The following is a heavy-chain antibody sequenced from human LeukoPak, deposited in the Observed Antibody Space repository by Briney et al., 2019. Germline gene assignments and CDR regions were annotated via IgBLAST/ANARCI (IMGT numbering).Heavy chain of an antibody. Sequence: SETLSLTCAVYGGSFSGYYWRWIRQPPGKGLEWIGEINHSGSTNYNPSLKSRVTISVDTSKNQFSLNLSSVTAADTAVYYCARGLLLWFGESHHFDYWGRGTLVTVSS. CDR3: ARGLLLWFGESHHFDY. J-gene: IGHJ4*02. CDR2: INHSGST. CDR1: GGSFSGYY. D-gene: IGHD3-10*01. V-gene: IGHV4-34*01.